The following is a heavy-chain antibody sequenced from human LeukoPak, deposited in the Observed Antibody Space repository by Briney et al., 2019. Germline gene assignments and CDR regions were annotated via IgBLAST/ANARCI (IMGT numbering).Heavy chain of an antibody. CDR2: INPSSGGT. D-gene: IGHD3-3*01. J-gene: IGHJ5*02. CDR3: AGDLNYDFWSGYPVSWFDP. CDR1: GYTFTGYY. V-gene: IGHV1-2*02. Sequence: GASVKVSCKASGYTFTGYYMHRVRQAPGQGLEWMGWINPSSGGTNYAQKFQGRVTMTRDTSISTAYMELSRLRSDDTAVYYCAGDLNYDFWSGYPVSWFDPWGQGTLVTVSS.